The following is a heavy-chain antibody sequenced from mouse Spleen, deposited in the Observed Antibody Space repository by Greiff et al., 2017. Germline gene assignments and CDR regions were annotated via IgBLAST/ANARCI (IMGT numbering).Heavy chain of an antibody. J-gene: IGHJ3*01. Sequence: QVQLQQSGAELARPGASVKLSCKASGYTFTDYYINWVKQRTGQGLEWIGEIYPGSGNTYYNEKFKGKATLTADKSSSTAYMQLSSLTSEDSAVYFCARGASWFAYWGQGTLVTVSA. D-gene: IGHD6-1*01. CDR1: GYTFTDYY. CDR2: IYPGSGNT. CDR3: ARGASWFAY. V-gene: IGHV1-77*01.